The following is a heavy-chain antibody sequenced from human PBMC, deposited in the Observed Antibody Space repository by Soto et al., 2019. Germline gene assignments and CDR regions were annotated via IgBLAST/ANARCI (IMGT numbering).Heavy chain of an antibody. J-gene: IGHJ6*02. D-gene: IGHD3-16*01. CDR3: ARDDGWGYYYYGMDV. V-gene: IGHV3-7*03. CDR2: IKQDGSEK. CDR1: GFTFSSYL. Sequence: GGSLRLSCAASGFTFSSYLMSWVRQSPGKGLEWVANIKQDGSEKYYVDSVKGRFTISRDNAKNSLYLQMNSLRAEDTAVYYCARDDGWGYYYYGMDVWGQGTTVTVSS.